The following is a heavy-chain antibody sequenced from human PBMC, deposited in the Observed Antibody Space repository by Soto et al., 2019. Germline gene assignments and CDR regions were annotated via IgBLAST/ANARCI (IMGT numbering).Heavy chain of an antibody. V-gene: IGHV3-23*01. CDR2: ISGSGGST. CDR1: GFTFSSYA. D-gene: IGHD2-15*01. J-gene: IGHJ4*02. CDR3: ANLPGVVVAATRWYYFDY. Sequence: EVQLLESGGGLVQPGGSLRLSCAASGFTFSSYAMSWVRQAPGKGLELVSAISGSGGSTYYADSVKGRFTISRDNSKNTLYLQMSSLRAEDTAVYYCANLPGVVVAATRWYYFDYRVKGTLVTVSS.